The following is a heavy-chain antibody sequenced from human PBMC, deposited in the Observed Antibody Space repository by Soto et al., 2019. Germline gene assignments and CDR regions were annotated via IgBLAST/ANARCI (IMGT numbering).Heavy chain of an antibody. Sequence: LSCAAFGFTFSSYPMSWVRQAPGKGLEWVSAISGSGGSTYYADSVKGRFIISRDNSKNTLFLHLNSLRVEDTAFYYCAVNSGYDYYFDYWGQGTLVTVSS. CDR3: AVNSGYDYYFDY. V-gene: IGHV3-23*01. D-gene: IGHD5-12*01. J-gene: IGHJ4*02. CDR2: ISGSGGST. CDR1: GFTFSSYP.